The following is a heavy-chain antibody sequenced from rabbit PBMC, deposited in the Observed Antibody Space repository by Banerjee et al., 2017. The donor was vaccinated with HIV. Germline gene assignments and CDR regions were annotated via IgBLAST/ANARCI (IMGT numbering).Heavy chain of an antibody. D-gene: IGHD4-1*01. J-gene: IGHJ4*01. V-gene: IGHV1S45*01. CDR2: IYAGSSGSA. Sequence: QEQLRESGGGLVQPGGSLTLTCTASGFDFSSNAICWVRQAPGKGLEWIGTIYAGSSGSAYYASWVNGRFTISKTSSTTVTLQMTSLTAADTATYFCARDLAGVIGWNFGLWGPGTLVTVS. CDR1: GFDFSSNA. CDR3: ARDLAGVIGWNFGL.